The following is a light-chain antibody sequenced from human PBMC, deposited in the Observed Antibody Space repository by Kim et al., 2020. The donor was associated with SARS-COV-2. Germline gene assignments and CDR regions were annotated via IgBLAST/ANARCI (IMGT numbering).Light chain of an antibody. CDR1: QSLTTN. CDR2: GAS. V-gene: IGKV3-15*01. J-gene: IGKJ1*01. CDR3: LQYNDWRT. Sequence: SGSPGERATLSCRASQSLTTNLAWYQQKPGQAPRLLIYGASTRATGVPARFRGSGSGTEFTLTISSLQSEDFAVYYCLQYNDWRTFGQGTKVDIK.